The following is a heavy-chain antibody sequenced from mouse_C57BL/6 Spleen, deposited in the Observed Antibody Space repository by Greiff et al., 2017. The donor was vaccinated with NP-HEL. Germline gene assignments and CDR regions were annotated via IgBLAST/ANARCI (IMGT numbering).Heavy chain of an antibody. CDR1: GYTFTGYW. V-gene: IGHV1-9*01. CDR3: ARDPYGNYTGHYAMDY. J-gene: IGHJ4*01. Sequence: QVQLQQSGAELMKPGASVKLSCKATGYTFTGYWIEWVKQRPGHGLEWIGEILPGSGSTNYNEKFKGKATFTADTSSNTAYMQLSSLTTEDSAIYYCARDPYGNYTGHYAMDYWGQGTSVTVSS. CDR2: ILPGSGST. D-gene: IGHD2-1*01.